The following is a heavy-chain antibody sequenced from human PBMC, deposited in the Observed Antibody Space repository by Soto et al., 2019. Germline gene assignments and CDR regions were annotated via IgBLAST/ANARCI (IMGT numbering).Heavy chain of an antibody. CDR2: IIPIFGTA. J-gene: IGHJ4*02. V-gene: IGHV1-69*01. CDR1: GGIFSSYA. Sequence: QEQLVQSGAEVKKSGSSVKVSCKASGGIFSSYAISWVRQAPGQGLEWLGGIIPIFGTANYAQKFQGRVTITADESTNTAYMALSSLKSEDTAFYYCARGGSGYVWFNDFWGQGTLVTVSS. CDR3: ARGGSGYVWFNDF. D-gene: IGHD3-22*01.